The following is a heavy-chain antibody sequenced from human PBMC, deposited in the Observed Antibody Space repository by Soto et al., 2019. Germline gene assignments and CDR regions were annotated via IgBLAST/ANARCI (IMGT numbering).Heavy chain of an antibody. CDR3: ARGIATGQLDP. Sequence: SVKVSCKASGYTFTRYTMNWVRQAPVQRLEWMGWINPDNGNTKSSQKFQDRVIITRDTSASTAYMDLSSLRSEDTAVYYCARGIATGQLDPWGQGTLVTVSS. V-gene: IGHV1-3*01. CDR2: INPDNGNT. J-gene: IGHJ5*02. CDR1: GYTFTRYT. D-gene: IGHD2-15*01.